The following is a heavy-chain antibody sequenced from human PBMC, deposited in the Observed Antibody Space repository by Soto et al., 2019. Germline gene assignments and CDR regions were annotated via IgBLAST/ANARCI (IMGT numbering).Heavy chain of an antibody. CDR3: AKGLTTVTPSLPTVIDY. CDR2: ISDTGLST. V-gene: IGHV3-23*01. Sequence: GGSLRLSCAASGFTFSSYVLTWVRQAPGKGLEWVSTISDTGLSTSYADSVKGRFTISRDNSKNTLYLQMNSLRAEDTALYYCAKGLTTVTPSLPTVIDYWGQGTVVTVSS. CDR1: GFTFSSYV. D-gene: IGHD4-17*01. J-gene: IGHJ4*02.